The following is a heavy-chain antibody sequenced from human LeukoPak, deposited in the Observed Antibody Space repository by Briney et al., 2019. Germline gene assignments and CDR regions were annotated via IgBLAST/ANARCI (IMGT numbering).Heavy chain of an antibody. D-gene: IGHD5-18*01. J-gene: IGHJ4*02. Sequence: GGSLRLSCAASGFTISPYWMSWVRQATGKGLEWVANIKQDGSEKYYVDSVKGRFAISRDNAKNSVYLQMNGLRAEDTAVYYCARENTAVPGGDCWGQGTLVTVSS. V-gene: IGHV3-7*01. CDR1: GFTISPYW. CDR3: ARENTAVPGGDC. CDR2: IKQDGSEK.